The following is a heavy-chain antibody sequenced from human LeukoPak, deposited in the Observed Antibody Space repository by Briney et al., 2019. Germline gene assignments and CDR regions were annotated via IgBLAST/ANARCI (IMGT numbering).Heavy chain of an antibody. CDR3: ARHRGTVTSTFDY. CDR1: GDSMRSYF. D-gene: IGHD4-17*01. CDR2: IYYSGAI. Sequence: PSETLSLTCTVSGDSMRSYFWSWIRQPPGKGLEWIGYIYYSGAINYNPFLKSRVTISVDTSKNQFSLKLDSVTAADTAVYYCARHRGTVTSTFDYWGQGTLVTASS. V-gene: IGHV4-59*08. J-gene: IGHJ4*02.